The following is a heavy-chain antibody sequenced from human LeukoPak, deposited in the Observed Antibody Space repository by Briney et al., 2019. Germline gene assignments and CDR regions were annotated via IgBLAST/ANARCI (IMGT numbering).Heavy chain of an antibody. Sequence: GGSLRLSCAASGFTFSSYGMNWVRQAPGKGLEWVSGITGRGESTYYADSVKGRFTISRDNAKNSLYLQMNSLRAEDTAVYYCARTVSGSYYGYYYYYMDVWGKGTTVTVSS. CDR1: GFTFSSYG. J-gene: IGHJ6*03. D-gene: IGHD1-26*01. V-gene: IGHV3-23*01. CDR3: ARTVSGSYYGYYYYYMDV. CDR2: ITGRGEST.